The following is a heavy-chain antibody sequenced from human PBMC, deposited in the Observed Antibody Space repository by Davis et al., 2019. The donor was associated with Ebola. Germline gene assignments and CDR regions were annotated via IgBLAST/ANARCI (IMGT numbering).Heavy chain of an antibody. CDR3: AREGYCSGGSCYQFDY. D-gene: IGHD2-15*01. CDR2: FNPNSGGT. J-gene: IGHJ4*02. Sequence: ASVKVSCKASGYTFTGYYMHWVRQAPGQGLEWMGRFNPNSGGTNYAQKFQGRVTMTRDTSISTAYMELSRLRSDDTVVYYCAREGYCSGGSCYQFDYWGQGTLVTVSS. CDR1: GYTFTGYY. V-gene: IGHV1-2*05.